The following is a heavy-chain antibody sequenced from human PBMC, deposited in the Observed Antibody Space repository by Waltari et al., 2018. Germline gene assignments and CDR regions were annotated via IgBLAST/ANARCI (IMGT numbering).Heavy chain of an antibody. CDR1: DGSLSNYY. CDR2: IFPTGSA. J-gene: IGHJ4*02. CDR3: ARGGHRTFDY. Sequence: QVQLQESGPRLVKPSETLSLTCTLSDGSLSNYYWSWIRQPAGEGLEWIGRIFPTGSANYDPSRKSRATMSIDSSKNQFSLKINSVTAADTAVYYCARGGHRTFDYCGQGTLITVSS. V-gene: IGHV4-4*07.